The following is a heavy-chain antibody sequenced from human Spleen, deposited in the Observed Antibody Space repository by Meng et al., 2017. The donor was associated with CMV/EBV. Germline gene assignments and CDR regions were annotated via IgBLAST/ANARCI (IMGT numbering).Heavy chain of an antibody. V-gene: IGHV4-39*07. CDR1: GGSITSTSCY. D-gene: IGHD3-3*01. CDR3: ARDTDFWNGYCCGMGV. J-gene: IGHJ6*02. Sequence: GSLRLSCTVSGGSITSTSCYWGWSRQPPGKGRVWMGSIYYSGSTYYNPSLKSRLTMSVDTPKNPFSLKLSSGTAADPAVYYCARDTDFWNGYCCGMGVWGQGTTVTVSS. CDR2: IYYSGST.